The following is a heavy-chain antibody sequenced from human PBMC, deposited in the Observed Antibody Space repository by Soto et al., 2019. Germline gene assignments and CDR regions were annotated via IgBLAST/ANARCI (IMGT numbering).Heavy chain of an antibody. V-gene: IGHV3-7*05. CDR1: GFTFSSYW. CDR2: IKQDGGEK. CDR3: ARAEDQRYCSSTSCPQPFDY. J-gene: IGHJ4*02. D-gene: IGHD2-2*01. Sequence: LRLSCAASGFTFSSYWMSWVRQAPGKGLEWVANIKQDGGEKYYVDSVKGRFTISRDNAKNSLYLQMNSLRAEDTAVYYCARAEDQRYCSSTSCPQPFDYWGQGTLVTVSS.